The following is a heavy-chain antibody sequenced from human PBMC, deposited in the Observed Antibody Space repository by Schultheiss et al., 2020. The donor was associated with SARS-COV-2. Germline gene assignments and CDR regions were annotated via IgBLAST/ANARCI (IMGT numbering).Heavy chain of an antibody. J-gene: IGHJ4*02. Sequence: GESLKISCAASGFTFSSYAMHWVRQAPGKGLEWVAVIWYDGSNKYYADSVKGRFTISRDNSKNTLYLQMNSLRAEDTAVYYCARDRREYQLVFWSGFDYWGQGTLVTVSS. CDR3: ARDRREYQLVFWSGFDY. V-gene: IGHV3-33*08. D-gene: IGHD3-3*01. CDR1: GFTFSSYA. CDR2: IWYDGSNK.